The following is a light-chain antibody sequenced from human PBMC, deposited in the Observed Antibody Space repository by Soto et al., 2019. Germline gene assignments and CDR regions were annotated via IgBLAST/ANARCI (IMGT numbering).Light chain of an antibody. CDR1: QSISSW. V-gene: IGKV1-5*01. CDR3: QQYNSYSPGWT. J-gene: IGKJ1*01. Sequence: DIQMTQSPSTLSGSVGDRVTITGRASQSISSWLAWYQQKPGKAPKLLIYDASSLESGVPSRFSGSGSGTHFTLTISSLQPDDFAKYYCQQYNSYSPGWTFGQGTKVDI. CDR2: DAS.